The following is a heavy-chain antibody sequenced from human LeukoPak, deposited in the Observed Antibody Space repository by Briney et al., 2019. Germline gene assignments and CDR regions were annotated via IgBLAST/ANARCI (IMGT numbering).Heavy chain of an antibody. D-gene: IGHD3-10*01. J-gene: IGHJ4*02. CDR3: ARENWFKFDY. CDR1: GFTFNTYS. V-gene: IGHV3-48*02. CDR2: ISSSSDAI. Sequence: PGGSLRLSCAASGFTFNTYSVTWVRQAPGKGLEWLSYISSSSDAIWYADSVKGRFTVSRDNAKNSLYLHMNSLRDEDTAVYYCARENWFKFDYWGQGSLVTVSS.